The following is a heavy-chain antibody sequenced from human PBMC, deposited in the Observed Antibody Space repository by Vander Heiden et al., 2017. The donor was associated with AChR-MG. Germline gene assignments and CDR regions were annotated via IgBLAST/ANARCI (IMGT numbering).Heavy chain of an antibody. D-gene: IGHD5-12*01. CDR1: GFTFSRYA. V-gene: IGHV3-30-3*01. Sequence: QVQLVESGGGVVQPGRSLRLSCAASGFTFSRYAMHWVRQAPGKGLEWVAVISYDGSNKYYADSVKGRFTISRDNSKNTLYLQMNSLSAEDTAVYYCARGTVTSPEMATILDYWGQGTLVTVSS. CDR3: ARGTVTSPEMATILDY. CDR2: ISYDGSNK. J-gene: IGHJ4*02.